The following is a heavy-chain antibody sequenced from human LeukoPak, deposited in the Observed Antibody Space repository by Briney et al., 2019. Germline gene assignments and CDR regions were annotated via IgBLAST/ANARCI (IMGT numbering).Heavy chain of an antibody. CDR3: ASSGIAVAHDAFDI. CDR1: GGSISSYY. J-gene: IGHJ3*02. D-gene: IGHD6-19*01. Sequence: SETLSLTCTVSGGSISSYYWSWIRQPAGKGLEWIGRIYTSGSTNYNPSLKSRVTISVDTSKNQFSLKLSSVTAADTAVYYCASSGIAVAHDAFDIWGQGTMVTVSS. CDR2: IYTSGST. V-gene: IGHV4-4*07.